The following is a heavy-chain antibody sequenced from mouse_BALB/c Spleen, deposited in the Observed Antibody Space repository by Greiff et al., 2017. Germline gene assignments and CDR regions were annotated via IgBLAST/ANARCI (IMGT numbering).Heavy chain of an antibody. D-gene: IGHD2-2*01. Sequence: EVKLMESGGGLVQPGGSLKLSCAASGFTFSSYTMSWVRQTPEKRLEWVAYISNGGGSTYYPDTVKGRFTISRDNAKNTLYLQMSSLKSEDTAMYYCARGDYGYDGAWFAYWGQGTLVTVSA. CDR3: ARGDYGYDGAWFAY. V-gene: IGHV5-12-2*01. CDR2: ISNGGGST. CDR1: GFTFSSYT. J-gene: IGHJ3*01.